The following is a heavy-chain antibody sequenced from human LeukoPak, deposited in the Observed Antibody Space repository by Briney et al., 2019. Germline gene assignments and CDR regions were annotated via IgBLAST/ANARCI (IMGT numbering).Heavy chain of an antibody. V-gene: IGHV1-69*05. CDR2: IIPIFGTA. CDR1: GGTFSSYA. CDR3: ARGRYFDWPWGNYFDY. J-gene: IGHJ4*02. Sequence: ASVKVSCKASGGTFSSYAISWVRQAPGQGLGWMGRIIPIFGTANYAQKFQGRVTITTDESTSTAYMELSSLRSEDTAVYYCARGRYFDWPWGNYFDYWGQGTLVTVSS. D-gene: IGHD3-9*01.